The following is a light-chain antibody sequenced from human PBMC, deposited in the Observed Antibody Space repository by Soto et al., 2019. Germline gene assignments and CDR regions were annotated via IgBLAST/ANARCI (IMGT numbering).Light chain of an antibody. V-gene: IGLV2-14*01. J-gene: IGLJ1*01. CDR2: EVS. Sequence: QSALTQPASVSGSPGQSITISCTGTTSDVGLYNYVSWYQQHPGKAPKLMISEVSNRPSGVSNRFSGSKSGNTASLTISGLQAEDEADYYCSSYTSSSLYVFGTGTKLTVL. CDR3: SSYTSSSLYV. CDR1: TSDVGLYNY.